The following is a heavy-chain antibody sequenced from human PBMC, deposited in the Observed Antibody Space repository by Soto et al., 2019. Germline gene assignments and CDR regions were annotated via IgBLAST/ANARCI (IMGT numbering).Heavy chain of an antibody. Sequence: GGSLRLSCAASGFTFSSYGMHWVRQAPGKGLEWVAVIWYDGSNKYYADSVKGRFTISRDNSKNTLYLQMNSLRAEDTAVYYCARASLLRYFDWSLVALDYWGQGTLVTVSS. J-gene: IGHJ4*02. V-gene: IGHV3-33*01. CDR3: ARASLLRYFDWSLVALDY. CDR1: GFTFSSYG. D-gene: IGHD3-9*01. CDR2: IWYDGSNK.